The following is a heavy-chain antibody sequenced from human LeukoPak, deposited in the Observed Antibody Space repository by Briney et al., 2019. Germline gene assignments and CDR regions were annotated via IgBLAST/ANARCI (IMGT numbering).Heavy chain of an antibody. CDR1: GYAFTSYD. CDR3: ARELLGVVAEKDYYGMDV. CDR2: MNPNSGNT. Sequence: SVKVSCKASGYAFTSYDINWVRQATGQGLEWMGWMNPNSGNTGYAQKFQGRVTMTRNTSISTAYMELRSLRSDDTAVYYCARELLGVVAEKDYYGMDVWGQGTTVTVSS. D-gene: IGHD2-15*01. J-gene: IGHJ6*02. V-gene: IGHV1-8*01.